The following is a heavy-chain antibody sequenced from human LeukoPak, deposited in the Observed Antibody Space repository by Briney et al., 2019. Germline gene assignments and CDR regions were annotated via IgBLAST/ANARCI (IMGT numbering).Heavy chain of an antibody. J-gene: IGHJ3*02. CDR2: ISSSSSYI. CDR3: ARALGYCSGGSCHGYAFDI. Sequence: GGSLRLSCAASGFTFSSYSMNWVRQAPGKGLEWVSSISSSSSYIYYAASVKGRFTISRDNAKNSLYLQMNSLRAEDTAVYYCARALGYCSGGSCHGYAFDIWGQGTMVTVSS. D-gene: IGHD2-15*01. V-gene: IGHV3-21*01. CDR1: GFTFSSYS.